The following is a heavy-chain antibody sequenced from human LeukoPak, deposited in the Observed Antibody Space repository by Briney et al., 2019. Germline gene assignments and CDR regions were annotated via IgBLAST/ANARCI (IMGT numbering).Heavy chain of an antibody. V-gene: IGHV3-9*01. J-gene: IGHJ3*02. CDR2: ISWNSGSI. D-gene: IGHD2-21*02. Sequence: GGSLRLSCAASGFTFDEYAMHWVRQAPGKGLEWVSGISWNSGSIGYADSVKGRFTISRDNAKNSLYLQMNSLRAEDTAVYYCARGLWCGGDCYHDAFDIWGQGTMVTVSS. CDR3: ARGLWCGGDCYHDAFDI. CDR1: GFTFDEYA.